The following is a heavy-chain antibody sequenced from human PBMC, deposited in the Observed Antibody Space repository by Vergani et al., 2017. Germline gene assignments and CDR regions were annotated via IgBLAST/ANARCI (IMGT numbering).Heavy chain of an antibody. CDR2: IYPGDSDT. Sequence: EVQLVQSGTEVKTPGESLKISCKGSGYSFTSYWIGWVRQMPGKGLEWMGLIYPGDSDTRYSPSLQGQVTISADKSISTAYLQLSSLKASDTAMYYCAASYYDSSGYYYGAAAFDIWGQGTMVTVSS. D-gene: IGHD3-22*01. V-gene: IGHV5-51*01. CDR1: GYSFTSYW. J-gene: IGHJ3*02. CDR3: AASYYDSSGYYYGAAAFDI.